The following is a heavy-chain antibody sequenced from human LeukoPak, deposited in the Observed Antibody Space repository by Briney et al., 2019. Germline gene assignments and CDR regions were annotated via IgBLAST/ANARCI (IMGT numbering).Heavy chain of an antibody. CDR2: IYYSGST. J-gene: IGHJ3*02. D-gene: IGHD1-20*01. Sequence: KPSETLSLTCSVSGGSITGYSWSWIRQPPGKGLEWIGYIYYSGSTNYNPSLKSRVTISVDTSKNQFSLKLSSVTAADTAVYYCARYNYGGDAFDIWGQGTMVTVSS. CDR3: ARYNYGGDAFDI. CDR1: GGSITGYS. V-gene: IGHV4-59*08.